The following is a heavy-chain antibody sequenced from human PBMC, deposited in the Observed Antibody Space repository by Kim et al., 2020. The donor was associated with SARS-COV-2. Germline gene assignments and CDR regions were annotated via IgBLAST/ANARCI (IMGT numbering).Heavy chain of an antibody. CDR3: AHRRRPQQGDFFDS. D-gene: IGHD3-16*01. J-gene: IGHJ5*01. V-gene: IGHV2-5*01. Sequence: YNPSLQGRLTITMDTSRNRVVLTMTNVDPVDTATYYCAHRRRPQQGDFFDSWGQGTLVTVSS.